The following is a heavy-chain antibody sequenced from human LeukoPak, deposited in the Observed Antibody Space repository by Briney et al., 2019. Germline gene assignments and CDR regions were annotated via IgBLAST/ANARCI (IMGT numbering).Heavy chain of an antibody. J-gene: IGHJ4*02. CDR2: IYYSGST. Sequence: SETLSLTCTVSGGSISSSSYYWGWIRQPPGKGLEWTGSIYYSGSTYYNPSLKSRVTISVDTSKNQFSLKLSSVTAADTAVYYCARGYPTFGYWGQGTLVTVSS. D-gene: IGHD3-16*02. CDR1: GGSISSSSYY. CDR3: ARGYPTFGY. V-gene: IGHV4-39*01.